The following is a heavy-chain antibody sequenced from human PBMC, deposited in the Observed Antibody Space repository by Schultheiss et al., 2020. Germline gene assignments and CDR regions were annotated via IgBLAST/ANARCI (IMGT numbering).Heavy chain of an antibody. Sequence: GGSLRLSCAASRFTFDDFAMHWVRQGPGEGLEWVSAISGSGGSTYYADSVKGRFTISRDNSKNTLYLQMNSLRAEDTAVYYCAGDGRDGYNGFDYWGQGTLVTVSS. CDR1: RFTFDDFA. D-gene: IGHD5-24*01. CDR3: AGDGRDGYNGFDY. J-gene: IGHJ4*02. CDR2: ISGSGGST. V-gene: IGHV3-23*01.